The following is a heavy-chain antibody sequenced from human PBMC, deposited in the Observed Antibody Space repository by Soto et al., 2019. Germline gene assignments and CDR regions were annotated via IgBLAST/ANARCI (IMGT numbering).Heavy chain of an antibody. CDR2: ISGSDGKT. Sequence: SGGSLRLSCAASGFSFGSYALSWVRQAPGKGLEWVSTISGSDGKTFYADSVEGRFSISRDTSQSTLYLQMNSLRADDTAMYYCARWSYLDYWGQGTRVTVSS. V-gene: IGHV3-23*01. CDR1: GFSFGSYA. D-gene: IGHD3-3*01. J-gene: IGHJ4*02. CDR3: ARWSYLDY.